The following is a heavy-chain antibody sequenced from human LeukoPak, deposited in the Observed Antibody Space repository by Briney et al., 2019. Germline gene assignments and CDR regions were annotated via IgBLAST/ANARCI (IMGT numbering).Heavy chain of an antibody. J-gene: IGHJ5*02. CDR3: AKDKMGGYDIAWFDP. V-gene: IGHV3-23*01. CDR2: ISGSGGST. CDR1: GFTFSSYA. D-gene: IGHD5-12*01. Sequence: GGSLRLSCAASGFTFSSYAMSWVRQAPGKGLEWVSAISGSGGSTYYADSVKGRFTISRGNSKNTLYLQMNSLRAEDTAVYYCAKDKMGGYDIAWFDPWGQGTLVTVSS.